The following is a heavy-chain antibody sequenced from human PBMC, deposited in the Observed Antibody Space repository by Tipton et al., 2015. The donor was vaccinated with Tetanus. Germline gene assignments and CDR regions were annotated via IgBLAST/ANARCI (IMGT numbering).Heavy chain of an antibody. Sequence: TLSLTCAVYGGSFSGYYWSWIRQPPGKGLEWIGEINHSGSTNYNPSLKSRVTISVDTSKNQFSLKLSSVTAADTAVYYYARAEVNFTTAPPGYYNVYYYYGMDVWGQGTTVTVSS. CDR1: GGSFSGYY. CDR3: ARAEVNFTTAPPGYYNVYYYYGMDV. J-gene: IGHJ6*02. V-gene: IGHV4-34*01. CDR2: INHSGST. D-gene: IGHD3-9*01.